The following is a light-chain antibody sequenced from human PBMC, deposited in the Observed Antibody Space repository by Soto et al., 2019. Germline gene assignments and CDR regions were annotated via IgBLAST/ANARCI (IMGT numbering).Light chain of an antibody. Sequence: STLSASVGDRVTITCRASQSISNWLAWYQQRPGKAPRLLIYKASNLESGVPSRLSGSGSGTEFTLIITSLQPDDSATYYCQQYNSYSWTFGQGTKVDIK. CDR1: QSISNW. V-gene: IGKV1-5*03. CDR3: QQYNSYSWT. CDR2: KAS. J-gene: IGKJ1*01.